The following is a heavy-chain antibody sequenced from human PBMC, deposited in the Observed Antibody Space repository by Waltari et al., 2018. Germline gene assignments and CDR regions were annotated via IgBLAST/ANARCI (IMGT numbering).Heavy chain of an antibody. D-gene: IGHD3-9*01. J-gene: IGHJ4*02. CDR1: GGSISSSSYY. CDR2: IYYSGST. CDR3: AREREYYDILTVYHKGYFDY. Sequence: QLQLQESGPGLVKPSETLSLTCTVSGGSISSSSYYWGWIRQHPGKGLEWIGSIYYSGSTYYNPYLKSLVTRSVDTAKNQFALKLSAVTAADTAVYYCAREREYYDILTVYHKGYFDYWGQGTLVTVSS. V-gene: IGHV4-39*07.